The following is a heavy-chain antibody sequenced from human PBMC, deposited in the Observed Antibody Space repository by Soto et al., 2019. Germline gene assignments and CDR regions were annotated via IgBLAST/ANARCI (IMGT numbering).Heavy chain of an antibody. J-gene: IGHJ4*02. CDR3: ATLTPNCTNGVCTFDY. D-gene: IGHD2-8*01. V-gene: IGHV1-24*01. CDR1: GYTLTELS. Sequence: AAVKVPCKVSGYTLTELSMHWVRQAPGKGLEWMGGFDPEDGETIYAQKFQGRVTMTEDTSTDTAYMELSSLRSEDTAVYYCATLTPNCTNGVCTFDYWGQGTLVTVSS. CDR2: FDPEDGET.